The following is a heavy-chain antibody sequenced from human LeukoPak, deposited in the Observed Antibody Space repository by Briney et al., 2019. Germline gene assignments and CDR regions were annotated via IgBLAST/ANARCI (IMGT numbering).Heavy chain of an antibody. CDR3: ASRDGGSYAFIDY. Sequence: GGSLRLSCAASGFTFSSYEMNWVRQAPGKGLEWVSYISSGGSTIYYADSVKGRFTISRDNAKNSLYLQMNSLRAEDTAVYYYASRDGGSYAFIDYWGQGTLVTVSS. CDR2: ISSGGSTI. V-gene: IGHV3-48*03. CDR1: GFTFSSYE. J-gene: IGHJ4*02. D-gene: IGHD1-26*01.